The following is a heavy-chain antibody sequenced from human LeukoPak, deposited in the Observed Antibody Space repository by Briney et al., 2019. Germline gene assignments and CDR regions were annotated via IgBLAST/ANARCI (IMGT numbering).Heavy chain of an antibody. Sequence: SQTLSLTCTVSGGSISSGSYYWRWIRQPAGKGLEWIARIYTSGTTNYNPSLKSRVSISLDTSKNQFSLKLSSVTGADTAIYYRARGGYYCSGTSCPMVYFDYWGQGTLVTVSS. D-gene: IGHD2-2*01. CDR2: IYTSGTT. V-gene: IGHV4-61*02. CDR1: GGSISSGSYY. J-gene: IGHJ4*02. CDR3: ARGGYYCSGTSCPMVYFDY.